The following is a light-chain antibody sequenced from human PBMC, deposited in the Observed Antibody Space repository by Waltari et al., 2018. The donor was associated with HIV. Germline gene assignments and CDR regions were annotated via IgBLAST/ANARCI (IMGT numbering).Light chain of an antibody. CDR3: QQFNTFSPIT. CDR1: QGISSY. CDR2: SAS. Sequence: DLQLTQSPSFLSASVGARVTITCRASQGISSYLAWYQQKPGKAPNLLIYSASTLQSGVPSRFSGSGSGTEFTLTINSLQPEDFATYYCQQFNTFSPITFGQGTRLEIK. V-gene: IGKV1-9*01. J-gene: IGKJ5*01.